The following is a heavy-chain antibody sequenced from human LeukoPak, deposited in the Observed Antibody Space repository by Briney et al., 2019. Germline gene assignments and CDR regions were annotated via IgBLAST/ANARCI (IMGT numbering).Heavy chain of an antibody. CDR2: ISSSSSYI. J-gene: IGHJ4*02. D-gene: IGHD3-3*01. V-gene: IGHV3-21*01. CDR1: GFTFSSYS. CDR3: ARDLSYDFWSGYYLDY. Sequence: GGSLRLSCAASGFTFSSYSMNWVRQAPGKGLEWVSSISSSSSYIYHADSVKGRFTISRDNAKNSLYLQMNSLRAEDTAVYYCARDLSYDFWSGYYLDYWGQGTLVTVSS.